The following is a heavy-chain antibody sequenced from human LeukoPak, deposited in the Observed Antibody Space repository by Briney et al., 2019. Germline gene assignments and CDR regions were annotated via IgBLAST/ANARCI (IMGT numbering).Heavy chain of an antibody. CDR2: IIPIFGTA. Sequence: ASVKVSCKASGGTFSSYAISWVRQAPGQGLEWMGGIIPIFGTANYAQKFQGRVTITADESTSTAYMELSSLRSEDTAVYYCAASTYYDILTGYYNDYWGQGTLVTVSS. CDR3: AASTYYDILTGYYNDY. CDR1: GGTFSSYA. J-gene: IGHJ4*02. D-gene: IGHD3-9*01. V-gene: IGHV1-69*13.